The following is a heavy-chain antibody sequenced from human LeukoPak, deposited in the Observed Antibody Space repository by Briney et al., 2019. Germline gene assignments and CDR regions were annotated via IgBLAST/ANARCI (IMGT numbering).Heavy chain of an antibody. CDR3: ARETSQKGAHYMDV. CDR2: IYYSGYT. Sequence: SETLSLTCTVSGGSISSYYWSWIRQPPGKGLKWIGNIYYSGYTTYSPSLRSRVTISVETSKNQFSLKLSSVTAADTAVYYCARETSQKGAHYMDVWGKGTTITISS. CDR1: GGSISSYY. V-gene: IGHV4-59*01. D-gene: IGHD3-16*01. J-gene: IGHJ6*03.